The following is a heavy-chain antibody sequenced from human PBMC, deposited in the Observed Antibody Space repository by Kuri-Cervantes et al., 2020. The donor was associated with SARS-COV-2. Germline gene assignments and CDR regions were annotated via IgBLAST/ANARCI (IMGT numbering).Heavy chain of an antibody. D-gene: IGHD3-10*01. CDR1: GFIFKTDA. V-gene: IGHV3-23*01. CDR3: AQTLDRGVYRAHIWYDP. J-gene: IGHJ5*02. Sequence: GGSLRLSCEASGFIFKTDAMSWVRQGPGKGLEWVSGINDDGDRTYYADSVKGRFTISRDNFKNILYLQMSRLRVEDTCVYYCAQTLDRGVYRAHIWYDPWGQGTVVTVSS. CDR2: INDDGDRT.